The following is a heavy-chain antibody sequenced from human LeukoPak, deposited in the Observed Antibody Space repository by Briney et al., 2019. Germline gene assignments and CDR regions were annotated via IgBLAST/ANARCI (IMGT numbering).Heavy chain of an antibody. D-gene: IGHD5-24*01. J-gene: IGHJ4*02. CDR1: GFTFSRYS. CDR3: ATIGDGYNLSNDY. CDR2: ITSSSSSTYR. V-gene: IGHV3-21*01. Sequence: PGGSLRLSCAASGFTFSRYSMNWVRQAPGKGLEWVSSITSSSSSTYRYYADSVEGRFTISRDNAKNSLYLQMNSLRAEDTAVYYCATIGDGYNLSNDYWGQGTLVTVSS.